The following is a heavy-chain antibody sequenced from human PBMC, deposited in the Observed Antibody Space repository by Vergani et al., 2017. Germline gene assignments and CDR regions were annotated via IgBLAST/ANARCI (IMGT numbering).Heavy chain of an antibody. J-gene: IGHJ6*03. D-gene: IGHD3-3*01. CDR1: GFTFSSYG. V-gene: IGHV3-30*02. CDR2: IRYDGSNK. Sequence: QVQLVESGGGVVQPGGSLRLSCAASGFTFSSYGMHWVRQAPGKGLEWVAFIRYDGSNKYYADSVKGRFTISRDNSKNTLYLQMNSLRAEDTAVYYCARDKGGFLEWLITPDYYYYMDVWGKGTTVTVSS. CDR3: ARDKGGFLEWLITPDYYYYMDV.